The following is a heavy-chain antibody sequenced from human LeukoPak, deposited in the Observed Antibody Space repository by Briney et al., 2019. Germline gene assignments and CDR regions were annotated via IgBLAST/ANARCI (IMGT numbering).Heavy chain of an antibody. CDR2: IISIGGRT. D-gene: IGHD4-17*01. Sequence: RSPRLSRSASGFTFCSYAMQWGCLAPRERLEYVSAIISIGGRTYYAHSVKGRLTISRDNSKNTLYLQMSSLGAEDAVVYYCIKRLVGDHRGYWGQGTVVTVSS. V-gene: IGHV3-64D*09. CDR3: IKRLVGDHRGY. J-gene: IGHJ4*02. CDR1: GFTFCSYA.